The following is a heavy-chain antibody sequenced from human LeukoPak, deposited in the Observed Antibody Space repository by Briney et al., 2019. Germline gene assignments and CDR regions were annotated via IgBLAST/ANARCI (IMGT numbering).Heavy chain of an antibody. V-gene: IGHV4-31*03. J-gene: IGHJ6*02. CDR1: GGSISSGGYY. CDR2: IYYSGST. Sequence: SETLSLTCTVSGGSISSGGYYWSWIRQQPGKGLEWIGYIYYSGSTYYNPSLKSRVTISVDTSKNQFSLKLSSVTAADTAVYYCARYKLGISLYYYYGMDVWGQGTTVTVSS. D-gene: IGHD7-27*01. CDR3: ARYKLGISLYYYYGMDV.